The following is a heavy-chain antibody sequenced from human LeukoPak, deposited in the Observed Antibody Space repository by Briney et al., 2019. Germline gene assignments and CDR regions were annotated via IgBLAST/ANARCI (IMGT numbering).Heavy chain of an antibody. D-gene: IGHD6-25*01. J-gene: IGHJ4*02. CDR2: ISGSGGNT. V-gene: IGHV3-23*01. CDR3: AKGLFSGYYLEY. Sequence: PGGSLRLSCAASGFTFSGYAMAWVRQAPGKGLEWVSAISGSGGNTYYADSVKGRFTISRDNSKNTLYLQMNSLRAEDTAVCYCAKGLFSGYYLEYWGQGTLVTVSS. CDR1: GFTFSGYA.